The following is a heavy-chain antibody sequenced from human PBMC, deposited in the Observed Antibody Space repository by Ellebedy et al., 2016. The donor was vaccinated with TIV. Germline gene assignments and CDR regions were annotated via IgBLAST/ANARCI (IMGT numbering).Heavy chain of an antibody. D-gene: IGHD3-10*01. J-gene: IGHJ4*02. CDR2: MSGNGYVI. CDR3: AKAAYGSGNFYTQNFDS. Sequence: PGGSLRLSCAASGFTFSNYAMNWVRQAPGKGLEWVPEMSGNGYVITYGDPAKGRFTISRDNSKSTLYLQMSSLRTEDTAVYYCAKAAYGSGNFYTQNFDSWGQGTLVTVSA. V-gene: IGHV3-23*01. CDR1: GFTFSNYA.